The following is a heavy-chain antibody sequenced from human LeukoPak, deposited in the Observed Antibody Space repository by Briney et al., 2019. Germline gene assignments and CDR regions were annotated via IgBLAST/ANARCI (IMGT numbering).Heavy chain of an antibody. D-gene: IGHD2-8*01. Sequence: GGSLRLPCAASAFTFSSYGMHWVRQAPGKGLEWVAYIQYDRTNEQYAHSVKGRFRISRDNSNNILYLQMNSLRTEDTAVYYCAKDRCSNGIGCYYYYMEVWGKGTTVTISS. CDR3: AKDRCSNGIGCYYYYMEV. V-gene: IGHV3-30*02. CDR2: IQYDRTNE. J-gene: IGHJ6*03. CDR1: AFTFSSYG.